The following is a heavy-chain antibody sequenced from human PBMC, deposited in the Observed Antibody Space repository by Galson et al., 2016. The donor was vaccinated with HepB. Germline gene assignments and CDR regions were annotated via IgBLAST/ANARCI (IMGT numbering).Heavy chain of an antibody. CDR2: ISESSGYT. D-gene: IGHD6-13*01. J-gene: IGHJ4*02. Sequence: SLRLSCAASGFTFSDYYMTWIRQAPGKGLEWVSYISESSGYTDYADSMKGRFIISRDNAKNSLYLQMNSLRAEDTAVYYCATVVGIVAVWGQGTLVTVSS. CDR1: GFTFSDYY. V-gene: IGHV3-11*06. CDR3: ATVVGIVAV.